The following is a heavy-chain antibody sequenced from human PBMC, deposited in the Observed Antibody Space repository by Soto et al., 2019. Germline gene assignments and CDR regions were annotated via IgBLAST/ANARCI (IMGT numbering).Heavy chain of an antibody. CDR1: GFTVSSNY. CDR2: IYSGGST. CDR3: ARKYSSRVPDAFDI. Sequence: EVQLVESGGGLVQPGGSLRLSCAASGFTVSSNYMSWVRQAPGKGLEWVSVIYSGGSTYYAYSVKGRFTISRHNSKNTLYLQMNSLRAEDTAVYYCARKYSSRVPDAFDIWGQGTMVTVSS. D-gene: IGHD6-19*01. V-gene: IGHV3-53*04. J-gene: IGHJ3*02.